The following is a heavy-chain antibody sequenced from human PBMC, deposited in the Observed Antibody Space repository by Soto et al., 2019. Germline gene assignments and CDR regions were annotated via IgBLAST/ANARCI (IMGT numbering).Heavy chain of an antibody. V-gene: IGHV4-59*01. CDR3: ARGEAFDI. CDR1: GGSISSYH. CDR2: IYYSGST. J-gene: IGHJ3*02. Sequence: QVQLQESGPGLVKPSETLSLTCTVSGGSISSYHWSWIRQPPGKGLEWIGYIYYSGSTNYNPSLKSRVTIPVDTAKTKFSLKLSSVTAADTALYYCARGEAFDIWGQGTMLTVSS.